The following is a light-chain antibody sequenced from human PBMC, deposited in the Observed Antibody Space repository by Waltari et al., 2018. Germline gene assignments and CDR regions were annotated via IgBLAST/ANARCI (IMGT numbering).Light chain of an antibody. CDR1: QSISSY. Sequence: DIQMTQSPSSLSASVGDRVTITCRASQSISSYLNWYQQKPGKAPKLLIYAASSLQSGVPSRFSGSGSGIDFTLTISSLQPEDFATYYCQQSYSTPWLTFGGGTKVEIK. CDR2: AAS. V-gene: IGKV1-39*01. J-gene: IGKJ4*01. CDR3: QQSYSTPWLT.